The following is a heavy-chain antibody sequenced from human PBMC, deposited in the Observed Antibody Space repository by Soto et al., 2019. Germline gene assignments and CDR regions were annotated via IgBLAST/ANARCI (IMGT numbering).Heavy chain of an antibody. D-gene: IGHD3-10*01. Sequence: PWGSLRLSCAASGFTLSCYWMAWVRQTPGKGLEFVANIRQDGNEINYVDSVKGRFTISRDNAKNSLFLQMNTLSADDTAVYYCGTDQWGGAFDIGGQGTMVTVSS. V-gene: IGHV3-7*01. J-gene: IGHJ3*02. CDR3: GTDQWGGAFDI. CDR1: GFTLSCYW. CDR2: IRQDGNEI.